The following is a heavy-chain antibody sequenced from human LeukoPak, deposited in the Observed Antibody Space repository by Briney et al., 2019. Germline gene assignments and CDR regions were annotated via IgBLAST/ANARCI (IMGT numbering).Heavy chain of an antibody. Sequence: GGSLRLSCAASGFIVSRSYMSWVRQAPGKGLECVAMLYADGTIYDADSVRGRFHISRDNSKNTLFLQMNTLRVEDTAVYYCAKEAIWSGYYDAFDIWGQGTMVTVSS. V-gene: IGHV3-53*01. CDR2: LYADGTI. J-gene: IGHJ3*02. CDR1: GFIVSRSY. CDR3: AKEAIWSGYYDAFDI. D-gene: IGHD3-3*01.